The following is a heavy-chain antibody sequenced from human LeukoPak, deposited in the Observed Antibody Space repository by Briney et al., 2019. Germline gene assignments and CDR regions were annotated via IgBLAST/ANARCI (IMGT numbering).Heavy chain of an antibody. CDR3: ARRVYSSSWFFDY. Sequence: SETLSLTCTVSGGSISSSSYYWGWIRQPPGKGLEWIGSIYYSGGTYYNPSLKSRVTISVDTSKNQFSLKLSSVTAADTAVYYCARRVYSSSWFFDYWGQGTLVTVSS. J-gene: IGHJ4*02. CDR2: IYYSGGT. D-gene: IGHD6-13*01. V-gene: IGHV4-39*01. CDR1: GGSISSSSYY.